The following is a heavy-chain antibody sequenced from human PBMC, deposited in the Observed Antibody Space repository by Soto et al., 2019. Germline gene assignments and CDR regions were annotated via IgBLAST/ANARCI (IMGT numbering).Heavy chain of an antibody. CDR2: IIPIFGTA. D-gene: IGHD3-9*01. Sequence: GASVRVSCKASGGTFSSYAISWVRQAPGQGLEWMGGIIPIFGTANYAQKFQGRVTITADESTSTAYMELSSLRSEDTAVYYCARDREDYDILTGETNYYYGMDVWGQGTTVTVSS. J-gene: IGHJ6*02. CDR1: GGTFSSYA. CDR3: ARDREDYDILTGETNYYYGMDV. V-gene: IGHV1-69*13.